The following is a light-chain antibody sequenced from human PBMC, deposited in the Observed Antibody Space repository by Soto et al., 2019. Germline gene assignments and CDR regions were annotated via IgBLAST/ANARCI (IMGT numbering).Light chain of an antibody. CDR1: SSDVGGYVY. V-gene: IGLV2-8*01. CDR2: EVS. Sequence: QSALTQPPSASGSPGQSVTISCTGTSSDVGGYVYVSWYQQHPGKVPKLVIYEVSKRPSGVPDRFSGSKSGNTASLTISGLQADDEADYYCSSYAGSKSVFRTGTKLTVL. J-gene: IGLJ1*01. CDR3: SSYAGSKSV.